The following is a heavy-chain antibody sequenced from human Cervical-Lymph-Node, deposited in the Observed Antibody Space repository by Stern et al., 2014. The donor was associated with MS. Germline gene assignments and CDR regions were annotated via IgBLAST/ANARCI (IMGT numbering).Heavy chain of an antibody. Sequence: QVQLVQSGSELREPGASLKVSCKASGYTFTASPMNWVRQAPGQGLEWMGWINTNTGKPTYALGFTGRFVFSLDTSVSTAYLQISSLKAEDTAVYYCATFSGRIGGTFDYWGQGTLLTVSS. CDR3: ATFSGRIGGTFDY. CDR1: GYTFTASP. CDR2: INTNTGKP. V-gene: IGHV7-4-1*02. D-gene: IGHD3-16*01. J-gene: IGHJ4*02.